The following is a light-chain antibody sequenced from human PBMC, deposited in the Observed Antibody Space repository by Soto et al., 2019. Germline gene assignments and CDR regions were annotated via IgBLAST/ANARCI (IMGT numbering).Light chain of an antibody. J-gene: IGKJ1*01. CDR3: QQYGSSWT. CDR2: GAS. CDR1: QSVSSSY. V-gene: IGKV3-20*01. Sequence: QSPATLSLTQGERATLSCRASQSVSSSYLAWYQQKPGQAPRLLIYGASSRATGIPDRFSGSGSGTDFTLTISRLEPEDFAVYYCQQYGSSWTFGQGTMVAIK.